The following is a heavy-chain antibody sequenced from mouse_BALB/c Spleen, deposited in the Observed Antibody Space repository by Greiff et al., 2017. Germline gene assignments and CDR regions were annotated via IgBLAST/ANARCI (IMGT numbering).Heavy chain of an antibody. D-gene: IGHD1-2*01. CDR3: AREYTTAYYFDY. J-gene: IGHJ2*01. CDR2: ISSGGST. V-gene: IGHV5-6-5*01. CDR1: GFTFSSYA. Sequence: EVQLVESGGGLVKPGGSLKLSCAASGFTFSSYAMSWVRQTPEKRLEWVASISSGGSTYYPDSVKGRFTISRDNARNILYLQMSSLRSEDTAMYYCAREYTTAYYFDYWGQGTTLTVSS.